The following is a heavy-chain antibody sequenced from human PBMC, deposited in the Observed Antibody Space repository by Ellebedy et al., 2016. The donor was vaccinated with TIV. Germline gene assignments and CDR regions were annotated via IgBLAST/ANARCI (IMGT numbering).Heavy chain of an antibody. CDR2: IAGKGYDGTT. J-gene: IGHJ4*02. CDR3: VRDSYGHTAPPFY. V-gene: IGHV3-49*03. CDR1: GFSFGDYA. D-gene: IGHD5-18*01. Sequence: GESLKISCTASGFSFGDYAMSWFRQPPGKGLGWVGFIAGKGYDGTTEYAPSVKGRFTISRDDSNDIAYMQMNSLKSEDTAVYYCVRDSYGHTAPPFYWGQGTLVTVSS.